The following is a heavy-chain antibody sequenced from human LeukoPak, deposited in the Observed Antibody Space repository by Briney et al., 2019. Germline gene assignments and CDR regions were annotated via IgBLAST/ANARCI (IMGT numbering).Heavy chain of an antibody. CDR3: ARAPVATPSEFDY. CDR2: ISYGGKA. D-gene: IGHD5-12*01. V-gene: IGHV4-31*11. CDR1: GDSISSGGYW. J-gene: IGHJ4*02. Sequence: PSKTLSLTCAVSGDSISSGGYWWRWIRQHPGKGPEWIGYISYGGKADYNPSLKSRVAISADTPKNQFSLKLSSTTAADTAVYYCARAPVATPSEFDYWGQGTLVTVSS.